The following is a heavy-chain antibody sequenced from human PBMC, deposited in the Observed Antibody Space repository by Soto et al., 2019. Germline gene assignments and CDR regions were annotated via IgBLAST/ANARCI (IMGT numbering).Heavy chain of an antibody. V-gene: IGHV1-18*01. CDR2: ISAYNGKT. Sequence: ASVKVSCKASGYAFTSYGISWVRQAPVQVLEWMVCISAYNGKTNYAQKLQGRVTMTTDTYTSKAYMELRSLRHDDTAVYYCARDIAVAGDLAEYWGQGTMVTVSS. D-gene: IGHD6-19*01. CDR3: ARDIAVAGDLAEY. J-gene: IGHJ4*02. CDR1: GYAFTSYG.